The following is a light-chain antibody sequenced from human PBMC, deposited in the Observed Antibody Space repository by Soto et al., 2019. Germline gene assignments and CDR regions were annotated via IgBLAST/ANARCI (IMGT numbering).Light chain of an antibody. J-gene: IGLJ1*01. CDR3: CSYAGSSTYL. CDR2: EVS. CDR1: SSVVGSNNL. V-gene: IGLV2-23*02. Sequence: QSVLTQPASVSGCPGQSLTISFPGTSSVVGSNNLVYWNQQNTGKSPKLIIYEVSRRPSGVSNRFSGSRSGNTASLTISGLKAEEGAVYYCCSYAGSSTYLFGTGTKVTVL.